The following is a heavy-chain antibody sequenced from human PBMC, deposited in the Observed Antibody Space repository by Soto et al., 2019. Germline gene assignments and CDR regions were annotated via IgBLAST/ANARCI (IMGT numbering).Heavy chain of an antibody. J-gene: IGHJ4*02. CDR1: GYTFTGYY. V-gene: IGHV1-2*02. CDR3: ARDDYYDSSLTLDY. Sequence: ASVKVSCKASGYTFTGYYMHWVRQAPGQGLEWMGWINPNSGGTNYAQKFQGRVTMTRDTSISTAYMELSRLRSDDTAVYYCARDDYYDSSLTLDYWGQGTLVTVYS. CDR2: INPNSGGT. D-gene: IGHD3-22*01.